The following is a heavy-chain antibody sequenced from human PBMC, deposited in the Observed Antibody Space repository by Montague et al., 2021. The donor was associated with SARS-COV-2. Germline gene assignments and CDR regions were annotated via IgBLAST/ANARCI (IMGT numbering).Heavy chain of an antibody. D-gene: IGHD3-9*01. J-gene: IGHJ6*02. Sequence: TLSLTCTVSGGSISSGGYYWSWLRQHPGKGLEWIGYIYYSGSTYYNPSLKSRVTISVDTSKNQFSLKLSSVTAADTAVYYCARDRGYFDWLFHSDYYYYGMDVWGQGTTVTVSS. CDR1: GGSISSGGYY. CDR2: IYYSGST. CDR3: ARDRGYFDWLFHSDYYYYGMDV. V-gene: IGHV4-31*03.